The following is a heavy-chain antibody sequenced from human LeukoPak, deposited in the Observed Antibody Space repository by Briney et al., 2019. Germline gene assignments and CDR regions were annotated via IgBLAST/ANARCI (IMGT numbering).Heavy chain of an antibody. CDR1: GGSFRGYH. Sequence: SETLSLTCAVYGGSFRGYHWTWIRRPLGKGLEWIAEITHDGSANYNPSLKSRVTISVDTSKNQFSLKLTSVTAADTAVYFCARGFNLAYYDSHGYYFDYWGRGTLVTVYS. J-gene: IGHJ4*02. V-gene: IGHV4-34*01. CDR2: ITHDGSA. D-gene: IGHD3-22*01. CDR3: ARGFNLAYYDSHGYYFDY.